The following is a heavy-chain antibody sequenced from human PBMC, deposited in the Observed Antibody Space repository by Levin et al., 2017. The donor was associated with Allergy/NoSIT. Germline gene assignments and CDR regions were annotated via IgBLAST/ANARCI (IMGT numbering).Heavy chain of an antibody. Sequence: SETLSLTCAVSGGSISSSNWWSWVRQPPGKGLEWIGEIYHSGSTNYNPSLKSRVTISVDKSKNQFSLKLSSVTAADTAVYYCARVPHFYDSSGSIWDWGQGTLVTVSS. D-gene: IGHD3-22*01. CDR2: IYHSGST. J-gene: IGHJ4*02. V-gene: IGHV4-4*02. CDR3: ARVPHFYDSSGSIWD. CDR1: GGSISSSNW.